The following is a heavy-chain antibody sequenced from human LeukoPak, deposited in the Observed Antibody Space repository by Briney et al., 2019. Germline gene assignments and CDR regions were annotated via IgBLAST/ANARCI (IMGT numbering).Heavy chain of an antibody. CDR1: GYTFISYD. J-gene: IGHJ4*02. Sequence: ASVKVSCKASGYTFISYDINWVRQATGQGLEKMGWMNPKSGNTGYAQKFQGRVTMTRNTSISTAYMELSSLRSEDTAVYYCARGKQWLPPIDYWGQGTLLTVSS. D-gene: IGHD6-19*01. V-gene: IGHV1-8*01. CDR2: MNPKSGNT. CDR3: ARGKQWLPPIDY.